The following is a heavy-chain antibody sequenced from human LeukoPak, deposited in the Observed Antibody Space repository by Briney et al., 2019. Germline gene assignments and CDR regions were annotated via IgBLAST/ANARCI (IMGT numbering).Heavy chain of an antibody. J-gene: IGHJ4*02. CDR1: GGTFSSYA. V-gene: IGHV1-69*01. CDR2: IIPIFGTA. Sequence: SVKVSCKASGGTFSSYAISWVRQAPGQGLEWMGGIIPIFGTANYAQKFQGRVTITADESTSTAYMELSSLRSEDTAVYYCARDRGDDTVSYFDYWGQGTLVTVSS. CDR3: ARDRGDDTVSYFDY. D-gene: IGHD3-22*01.